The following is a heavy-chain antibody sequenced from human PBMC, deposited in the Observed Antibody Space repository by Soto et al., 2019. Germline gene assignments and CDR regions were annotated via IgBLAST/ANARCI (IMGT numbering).Heavy chain of an antibody. Sequence: SETLSLTCIVSGESISSSSYYWGWIRQPPGKGWEWIGRIYYNGRTYYNPSFKGRVTISIDKSKNQFYLKLSSVTATDTAVYYCASERTKVVTQDHFDHWGQGALVTVSS. CDR3: ASERTKVVTQDHFDH. V-gene: IGHV4-39*01. J-gene: IGHJ4*02. CDR1: GESISSSSYY. D-gene: IGHD2-21*02. CDR2: IYYNGRT.